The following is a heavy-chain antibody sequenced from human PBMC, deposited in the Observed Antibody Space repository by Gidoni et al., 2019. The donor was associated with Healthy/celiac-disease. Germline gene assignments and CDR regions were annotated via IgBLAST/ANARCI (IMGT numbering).Heavy chain of an antibody. V-gene: IGHV3-53*02. J-gene: IGHJ6*03. CDR1: GFTVSSNY. CDR2: IYSGGST. Sequence: EVQLVETGGGLIQPGGSLRLSCAASGFTVSSNYMSWVGHAPGKGLGGVSVIYSGGSTYYADSVEGRFTISRDNSKNTLYLQMNSLRAGDTAVYYCARDSSQAAAGTGDYYYYMDVWGEGTTVTVSS. CDR3: ARDSSQAAAGTGDYYYYMDV. D-gene: IGHD6-13*01.